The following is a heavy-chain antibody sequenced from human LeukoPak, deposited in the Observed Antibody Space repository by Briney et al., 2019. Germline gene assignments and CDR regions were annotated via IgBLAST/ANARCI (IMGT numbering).Heavy chain of an antibody. J-gene: IGHJ5*02. CDR3: ARVGDIVVVPAAMPEDWFDP. CDR2: IYYSGST. Sequence: NPSETLSLTCTVSGGSISSYYWSWLRQPPGKGLEWIGYIYYSGSTNYNPSLKSRVTISVDTSKNQFSLKLSSVTAADTAVYYCARVGDIVVVPAAMPEDWFDPWGQGTLVTVSS. D-gene: IGHD2-2*01. CDR1: GGSISSYY. V-gene: IGHV4-59*01.